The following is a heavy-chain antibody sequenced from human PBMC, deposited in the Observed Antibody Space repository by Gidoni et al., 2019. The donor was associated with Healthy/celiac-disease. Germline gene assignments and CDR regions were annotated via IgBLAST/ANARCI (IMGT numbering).Heavy chain of an antibody. CDR1: GFTFRSYG. J-gene: IGHJ3*02. V-gene: IGHV3-33*01. CDR3: ARWWNDAFDI. D-gene: IGHD2-15*01. Sequence: VQLVESGGGVVQPGRSMRLSCAATGFTFRSYGMHWVRQAPGKGLEWLSIIWYDGSNNYSAASVKGRFTISRDNSKNTLYLQMNSLRAEATAVYYCARWWNDAFDIWGQGTMVPLSS. CDR2: IWYDGSNN.